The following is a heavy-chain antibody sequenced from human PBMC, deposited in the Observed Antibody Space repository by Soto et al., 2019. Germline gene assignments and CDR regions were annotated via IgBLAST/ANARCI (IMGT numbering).Heavy chain of an antibody. J-gene: IGHJ4*02. CDR1: GGSISSGGYS. D-gene: IGHD2-8*01. CDR2: IYHSGST. Sequence: QLQLQESGSGLVKPSQTLSLTCAVSGGSISSGGYSWSWIRQPPGKGLEWIGYIYHSGSTYYNPSLKRRVTMSVNRTKNQFSLKLSSVTAANTAVYYCARGLSNTYWGQGTLVSVSS. CDR3: ARGLSNTY. V-gene: IGHV4-30-2*01.